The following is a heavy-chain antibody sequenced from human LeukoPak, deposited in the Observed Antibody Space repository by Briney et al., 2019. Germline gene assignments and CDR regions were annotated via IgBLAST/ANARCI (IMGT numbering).Heavy chain of an antibody. CDR2: ISGSGGST. J-gene: IGHJ6*03. V-gene: IGHV3-23*01. CDR1: GFTFSSYA. D-gene: IGHD3-10*01. Sequence: PGGSLRLSCAASGFTFSSYAMSWVRQAPGKGLEWVSAISGSGGSTYYADSVKGRFTISRDNSKNTLYLQMNSLRAEDTAVYYCAKSLRITMVRGVIIPSTGYYMDVWGKGTTVTVSS. CDR3: AKSLRITMVRGVIIPSTGYYMDV.